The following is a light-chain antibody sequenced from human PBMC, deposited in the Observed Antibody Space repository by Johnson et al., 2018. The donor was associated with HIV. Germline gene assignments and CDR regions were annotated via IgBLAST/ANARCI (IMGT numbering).Light chain of an antibody. J-gene: IGLJ1*01. CDR2: ENN. Sequence: QSVLTQPLSVSAAPGQKVTISCSGSSSNIGKNYVSWYQQLPGTAPKVLIYENNKRPSGIPDRFSGSKSGASATLGITGLQTGDEADYYCGTWDSSLSAGVFGTGTTVTVL. CDR1: SSNIGKNY. CDR3: GTWDSSLSAGV. V-gene: IGLV1-51*02.